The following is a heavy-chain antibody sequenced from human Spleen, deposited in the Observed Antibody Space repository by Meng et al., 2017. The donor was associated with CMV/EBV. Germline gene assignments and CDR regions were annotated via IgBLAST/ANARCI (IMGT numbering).Heavy chain of an antibody. Sequence: GESLKISCAASGFTFSSYAMHWVRQAPGKGLVWVSRINSDGSSTSYADSVKGRFTISRDNAKNTLYLQMNSLRAEDTAVYYCARDWYSSSWYGNWFDPWGQGTLVTVSS. CDR2: INSDGSST. CDR1: GFTFSSYA. CDR3: ARDWYSSSWYGNWFDP. V-gene: IGHV3-74*01. J-gene: IGHJ5*02. D-gene: IGHD6-13*01.